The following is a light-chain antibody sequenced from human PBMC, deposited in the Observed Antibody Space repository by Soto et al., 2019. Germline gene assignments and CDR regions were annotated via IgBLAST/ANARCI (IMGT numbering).Light chain of an antibody. J-gene: IGKJ5*01. V-gene: IGKV3-15*01. Sequence: EVVMTQSPATLSVSPGERATLSCRSSQSVGSNLAWYQQKAGQAPRLLIYVASNKATGIPARFSGSGSGTEFTLTISSLQSEDVAVYYCQQYYNWPPITVGQGTRLEIK. CDR1: QSVGSN. CDR3: QQYYNWPPIT. CDR2: VAS.